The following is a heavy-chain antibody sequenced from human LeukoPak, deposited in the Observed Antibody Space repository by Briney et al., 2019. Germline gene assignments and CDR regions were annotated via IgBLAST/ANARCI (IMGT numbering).Heavy chain of an antibody. V-gene: IGHV3-53*01. D-gene: IGHD5-12*01. J-gene: IGHJ4*02. CDR2: IYSGGST. CDR3: ERSGGYSGYDLDFDY. Sequence: GGSLRLSCAVSGFTDSSNYTSWVRQAPGKGLEWVSVIYSGGSTYYADSVKGRFTISRDNSKNTLYLQMNSLRAEDTAVYYRERSGGYSGYDLDFDYWGQGTLVTVSS. CDR1: GFTDSSNY.